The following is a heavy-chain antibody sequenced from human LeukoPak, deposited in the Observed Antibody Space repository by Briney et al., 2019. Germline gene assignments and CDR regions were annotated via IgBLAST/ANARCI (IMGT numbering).Heavy chain of an antibody. D-gene: IGHD3-22*01. CDR3: AKGGITMIVVVIQYYFDY. J-gene: IGHJ4*02. CDR2: SRVSDDST. Sequence: GGSLRLSCVASGFTFTRQNTHAMSWVRQAPGKGLEWVSSSRVSDDSTFYADSVKGRFTISRDNSKNTLYLQMNSLRAEDTAVYYCAKGGITMIVVVIQYYFDYWGQGTLVTVSS. CDR1: GFTFTRQNTHA. V-gene: IGHV3-23*01.